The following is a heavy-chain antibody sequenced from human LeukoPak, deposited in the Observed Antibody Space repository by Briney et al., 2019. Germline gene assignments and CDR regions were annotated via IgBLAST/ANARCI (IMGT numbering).Heavy chain of an antibody. V-gene: IGHV1-46*01. D-gene: IGHD6-13*01. Sequence: ASVKVSCKASGYTFTSYDMHWVRQSPGQGLEVMGIINPSGGSTSYAQKFQGRVTMTSDTSTSTIYMELSSLRSEDTAVYYCARSIAAAGSLPNWGQGTLVTVSS. CDR1: GYTFTSYD. CDR2: INPSGGST. J-gene: IGHJ4*02. CDR3: ARSIAAAGSLPN.